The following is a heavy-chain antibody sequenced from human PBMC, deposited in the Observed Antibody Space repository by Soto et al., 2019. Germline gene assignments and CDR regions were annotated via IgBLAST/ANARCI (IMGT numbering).Heavy chain of an antibody. D-gene: IGHD2-15*01. CDR1: GFTLSGSV. Sequence: GGSLSLSCAASGFTLSGSVVHWVRQAPGKGLEWVGRIGMKSNSYATAYVAAVKGRFSISRDDSENMAYLHMNSLKTEDTAVYYCVIAVPNDVYPYDYWGHGTLVTVSS. V-gene: IGHV3-73*01. J-gene: IGHJ4*01. CDR3: VIAVPNDVYPYDY. CDR2: IGMKSNSYAT.